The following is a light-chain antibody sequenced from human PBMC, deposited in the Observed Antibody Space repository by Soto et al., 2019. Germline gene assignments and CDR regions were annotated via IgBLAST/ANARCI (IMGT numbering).Light chain of an antibody. V-gene: IGKV3-15*01. CDR1: QSVRSN. CDR3: QQYNNWPPYT. CDR2: GAS. J-gene: IGKJ2*01. Sequence: EIVMTQSPATLSVSPGERATLSCRASQSVRSNLAWYHQKHGQAPRLLISGASTRATGIPARFSGSGSGTEFTLTISSLQSEDFAVYYCQQYNNWPPYTFGQGTKLEIK.